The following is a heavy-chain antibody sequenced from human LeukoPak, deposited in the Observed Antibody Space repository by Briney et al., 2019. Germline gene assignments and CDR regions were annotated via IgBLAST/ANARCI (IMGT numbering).Heavy chain of an antibody. CDR1: GGSFSGYY. V-gene: IGHV4-34*01. CDR2: INHSGST. Sequence: PSETLSLTCAVYGGSFSGYYWSWIPQPPGKELEWIGEINHSGSTNYNPSLKSRVTISIDTFKNQFSLKLSSVTAADTAVYYCARYLDYGGNSRVFQHWGQGTLVTVSS. D-gene: IGHD4-23*01. J-gene: IGHJ1*01. CDR3: ARYLDYGGNSRVFQH.